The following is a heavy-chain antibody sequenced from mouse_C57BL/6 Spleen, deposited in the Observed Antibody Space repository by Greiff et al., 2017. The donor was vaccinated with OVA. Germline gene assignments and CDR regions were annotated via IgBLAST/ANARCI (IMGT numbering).Heavy chain of an antibody. V-gene: IGHV1-53*01. CDR3: ARLDYGSSSAWFAY. D-gene: IGHD1-1*01. J-gene: IGHJ3*01. CDR2: INPSNGGT. Sequence: QVQLQQPGTELVKPGASVKLSCKASGYTFTSYWMHWVKQRPGQGLEWIGNINPSNGGTNYNEKFKSKATLTVDKSSSTAYMQLSSLTSENAAVYYCARLDYGSSSAWFAYWGQGTLVTVSA. CDR1: GYTFTSYW.